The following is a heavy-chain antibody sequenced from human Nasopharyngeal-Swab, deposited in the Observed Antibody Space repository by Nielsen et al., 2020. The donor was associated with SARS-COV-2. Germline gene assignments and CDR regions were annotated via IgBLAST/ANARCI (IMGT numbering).Heavy chain of an antibody. Sequence: SQTLSLTCAISGDRFSSNNAAWNWIRPSPSRGLEWLGRTYYRSKWYNEYAASVKSRVTINPDTSKNQISLQVNSMTAEDTAVYYCARRQMGAHAFDIWGQGTMVTVSS. CDR1: GDRFSSNNAA. CDR3: ARRQMGAHAFDI. D-gene: IGHD3-16*01. J-gene: IGHJ3*02. V-gene: IGHV6-1*01. CDR2: TYYRSKWYN.